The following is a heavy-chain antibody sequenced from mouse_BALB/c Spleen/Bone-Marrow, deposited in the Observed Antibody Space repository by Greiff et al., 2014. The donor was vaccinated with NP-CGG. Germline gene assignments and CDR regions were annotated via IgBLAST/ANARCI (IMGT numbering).Heavy chain of an antibody. D-gene: IGHD4-1*01. CDR2: IYPGDGDT. Sequence: LVESGAELVRPGSSVKISCKASGYAFSSYWMNWVKQRPGQGLEWIGQIYPGDGDTNYNGKFKGKATLTADKSSSTAYMQLSSLTSEDSAVYFCARVRNWADYWGQGTTLTASS. CDR1: GYAFSSYW. V-gene: IGHV1-80*01. CDR3: ARVRNWADY. J-gene: IGHJ2*01.